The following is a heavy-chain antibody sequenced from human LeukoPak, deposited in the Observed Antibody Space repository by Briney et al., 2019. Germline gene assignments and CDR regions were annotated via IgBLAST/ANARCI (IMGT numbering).Heavy chain of an antibody. V-gene: IGHV1-2*02. CDR3: ARAVGATSGFDY. Sequence: WASGKVACKASGYTFTGYYMHWVRQAPGQGREWMGWINPNSGGTNYAQKFQGRVTMTRDTSISTAYMELSRLRSDDTAVYYCARAVGATSGFDYRGQGTLVTVSS. CDR2: INPNSGGT. D-gene: IGHD1-26*01. J-gene: IGHJ4*02. CDR1: GYTFTGYY.